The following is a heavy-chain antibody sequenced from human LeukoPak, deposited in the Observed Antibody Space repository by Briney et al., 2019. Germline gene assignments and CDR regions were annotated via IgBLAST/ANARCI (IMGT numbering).Heavy chain of an antibody. CDR1: GGSFSGYY. CDR2: INHSGST. CDR3: ATSYGPLDY. D-gene: IGHD4-17*01. J-gene: IGHJ4*02. Sequence: SETLSLTCAVYGGSFSGYYWSWIRQPPGKGLEWIGEINHSGSTNYNPSLKSRVTISVDTSKNQSSLKLSSVTAADTAVYYCATSYGPLDYWGQGTLVTVSS. V-gene: IGHV4-34*01.